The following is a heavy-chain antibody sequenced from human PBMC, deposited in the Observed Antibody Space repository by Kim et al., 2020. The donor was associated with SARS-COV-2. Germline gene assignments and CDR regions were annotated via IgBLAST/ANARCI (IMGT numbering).Heavy chain of an antibody. CDR3: AKDHLHIAAAGSLDY. CDR1: GFTFSSYG. V-gene: IGHV3-33*06. D-gene: IGHD6-13*01. Sequence: GGSLRLSCAASGFTFSSYGMHWVRQAPGKGLEWVAVIWYDGSNKYYADSVKGRFTISRDNSKNTLYLQMNSLRAEDTAVYYCAKDHLHIAAAGSLDYWGQGTLVTVSS. J-gene: IGHJ4*02. CDR2: IWYDGSNK.